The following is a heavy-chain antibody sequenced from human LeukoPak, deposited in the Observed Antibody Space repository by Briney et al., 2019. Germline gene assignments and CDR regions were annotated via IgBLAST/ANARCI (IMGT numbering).Heavy chain of an antibody. V-gene: IGHV4-39*07. CDR3: ARGGLYSSGWYGY. J-gene: IGHJ4*02. CDR1: GGSISSSSYN. CDR2: IYYSGST. Sequence: PSETLSLTCTVSGGSISSSSYNWGWIRQPPGKGLEWIGSIYYSGSTNYNPSLKSRVTISVDTSKNQFSLKLSSVTAADTAVYYCARGGLYSSGWYGYWGQGTLVTVSS. D-gene: IGHD6-19*01.